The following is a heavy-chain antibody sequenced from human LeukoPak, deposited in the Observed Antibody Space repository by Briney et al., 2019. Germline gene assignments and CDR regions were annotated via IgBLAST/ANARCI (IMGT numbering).Heavy chain of an antibody. J-gene: IGHJ4*02. CDR3: ARDGRENYDTPGHDL. V-gene: IGHV4-4*07. D-gene: IGHD3-22*01. Sequence: SETLSLTCTVSGGSISNYYWSWIRQPAGKGLQWIGRIYASGSSNYNPSPKSRVTISADTSKSELSLKLRSLTAADTAVYYCARDGRENYDTPGHDLWGQGTLVTVSS. CDR2: IYASGSS. CDR1: GGSISNYY.